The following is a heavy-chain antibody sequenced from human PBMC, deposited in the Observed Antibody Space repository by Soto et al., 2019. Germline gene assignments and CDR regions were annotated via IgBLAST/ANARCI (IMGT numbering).Heavy chain of an antibody. CDR3: AKYPRPVRGVTNYRYYGMDV. V-gene: IGHV3-23*01. J-gene: IGHJ6*02. D-gene: IGHD3-10*01. CDR1: GFTFSSYA. CDR2: ISGSGGST. Sequence: PGGSLRLSCAASGFTFSSYAMSWVRQAPGKGLEWVSAISGSGGSTYYADSVKGRFTISRDNSKNTLYLQMNSLRAEDTAVYYCAKYPRPVRGVTNYRYYGMDVWGQGTTVTVSS.